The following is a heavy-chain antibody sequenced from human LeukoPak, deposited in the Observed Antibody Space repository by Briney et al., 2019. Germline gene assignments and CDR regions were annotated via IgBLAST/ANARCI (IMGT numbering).Heavy chain of an antibody. D-gene: IGHD2-2*01. CDR1: GFTFSSYS. CDR2: ISGSGGST. Sequence: WGSLRISCAAPGFTFSSYSMSWVRQAPGKGLEWVSAISGSGGSTYYADSVKGRFTISRDNSKNTLYLQMNSLRAEDTAVYYCAKSVGYCSSTSCYWSGLYYFDYWGQGTLVTVSS. V-gene: IGHV3-23*01. CDR3: AKSVGYCSSTSCYWSGLYYFDY. J-gene: IGHJ4*02.